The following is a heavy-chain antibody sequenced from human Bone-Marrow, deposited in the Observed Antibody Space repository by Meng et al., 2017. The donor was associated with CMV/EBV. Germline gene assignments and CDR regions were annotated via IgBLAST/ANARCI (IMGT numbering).Heavy chain of an antibody. Sequence: ASVKVSCKASGYTFTSYDINWVRQATGQGLEWMGWMNPNSGNTGYAQKFQGRVTITRNTSISTAYMVLSSLRSEDTAVYYCARGLVLCTSFYFLPAFDPWGQGTRVTVSS. CDR1: GYTFTSYD. V-gene: IGHV1-8*03. J-gene: IGHJ5*02. CDR2: MNPNSGNT. CDR3: ARGLVLCTSFYFLPAFDP. D-gene: IGHD2-2*01.